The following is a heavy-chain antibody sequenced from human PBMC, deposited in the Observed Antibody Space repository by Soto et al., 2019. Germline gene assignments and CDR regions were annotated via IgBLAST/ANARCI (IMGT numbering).Heavy chain of an antibody. CDR1: DGYIAGVTSF. CDR2: VFYLGTT. V-gene: IGHV4-39*01. CDR3: ARHDRTPHEREINWFDP. D-gene: IGHD2-15*01. Sequence: LPNTVADGYIAGVTSFRVLIHKPPGKGLEWVGSVFYLGTTYYHPSLKSRLSISIDTSKNQFSLELTSMTAADTAVYYCARHDRTPHEREINWFDPWGQATLVTGSS. J-gene: IGHJ5*02.